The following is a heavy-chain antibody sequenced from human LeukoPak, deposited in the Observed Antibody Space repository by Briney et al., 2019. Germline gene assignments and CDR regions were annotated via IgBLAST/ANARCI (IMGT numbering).Heavy chain of an antibody. CDR3: AKPDDSSGYYYDY. V-gene: IGHV3-30*02. CDR2: IRYDGSNK. D-gene: IGHD3-22*01. CDR1: GFTFSSYG. J-gene: IGHJ4*02. Sequence: TGGSLRLSCAASGFTFSSYGMHWVRQAPGKGLEWVAFIRYDGSNKYYADSVKGRFTISRDNSKNTLYLQMNSLRAEDTAVYYCAKPDDSSGYYYDYWGQGTLVTVSS.